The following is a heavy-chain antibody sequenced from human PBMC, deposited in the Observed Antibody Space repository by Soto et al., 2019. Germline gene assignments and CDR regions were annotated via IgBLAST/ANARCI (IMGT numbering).Heavy chain of an antibody. V-gene: IGHV4-34*01. J-gene: IGHJ4*02. CDR2: INHSGST. D-gene: IGHD1-26*01. CDR3: ARLFYGRFSR. CDR1: GGSFSGYY. Sequence: SETLSLTCAVYGGSFSGYYWSWIRQPPGKGLEWIGEINHSGSTNYNPSLKSRVTISVDTSKNQFSLKLSSVTAADTAVYYCARLFYGRFSRWGQGTLVPSPQ.